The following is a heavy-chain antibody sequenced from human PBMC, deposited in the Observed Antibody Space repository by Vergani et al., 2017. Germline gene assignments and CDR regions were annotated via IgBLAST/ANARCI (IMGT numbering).Heavy chain of an antibody. D-gene: IGHD5-24*01. V-gene: IGHV3-11*04. CDR3: ARQGEMATIGY. CDR2: ISSSGSTI. Sequence: QVQLMQSGPVMKKPGGSMKVSCQASEATFSDYNIHWVRQAPGKGLEWVSYISSSGSTIYYADSVKGRFTISRDNAKNSLYLQMNSLRAEDTAVYYCARQGEMATIGYWGQGTLVTVSS. CDR1: EATFSDYN. J-gene: IGHJ4*02.